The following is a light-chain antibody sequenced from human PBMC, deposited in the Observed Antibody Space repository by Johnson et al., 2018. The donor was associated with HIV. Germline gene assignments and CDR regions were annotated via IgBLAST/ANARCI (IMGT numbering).Light chain of an antibody. CDR2: ENN. CDR3: GTWDTSLSARGG. J-gene: IGLJ1*01. V-gene: IGLV1-51*02. Sequence: QPVLTQPPSVSAAPGQKVTISCSGSSSNIGNNYVSWYQHLPGTAPKLLIYENNKRPSGIPDRFSGSKSGTSATLGITGLQTGDEADYYCGTWDTSLSARGGFGTGTQLTVL. CDR1: SSNIGNNY.